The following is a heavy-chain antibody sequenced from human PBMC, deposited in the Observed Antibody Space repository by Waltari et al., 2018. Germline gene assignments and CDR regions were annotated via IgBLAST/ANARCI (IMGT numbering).Heavy chain of an antibody. J-gene: IGHJ4*02. V-gene: IGHV3-66*01. CDR2: IYSGGST. CDR3: ARDPHYSNFDY. Sequence: EVQLVESGGGLVQPGGSLRLSCAASGFTVSSNYMSWVRQAPGKGLEWVSVIYSGGSTYSADSVKGRFTISRDNAKNSLYLQMNSLRAEDTAVYYCARDPHYSNFDYWGQGTLVTVSS. D-gene: IGHD4-4*01. CDR1: GFTVSSNY.